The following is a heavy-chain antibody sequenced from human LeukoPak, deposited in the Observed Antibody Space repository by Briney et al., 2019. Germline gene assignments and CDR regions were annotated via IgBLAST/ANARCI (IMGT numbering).Heavy chain of an antibody. CDR3: ARGPPATVVVMRFDY. D-gene: IGHD3-22*01. CDR1: GGSLSGYY. CDR2: IYYSGST. J-gene: IGHJ4*02. V-gene: IGHV4-59*01. Sequence: SETLSLTCAVYGGSLSGYYWSWIRQPPGKGLEWIGYIYYSGSTNYNPSLKSRVTISVDTSKNQFSLKLSSVTAADTAVYYCARGPPATVVVMRFDYWGQGTLVTVSS.